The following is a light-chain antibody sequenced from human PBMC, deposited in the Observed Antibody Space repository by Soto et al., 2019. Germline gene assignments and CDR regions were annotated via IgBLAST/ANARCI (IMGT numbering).Light chain of an antibody. J-gene: IGKJ2*01. V-gene: IGKV4-1*01. CDR2: WAS. Sequence: DIVMTQSPDSLAVSLGERATINRKSSRSVLYSSNNKNYLAWYQVKPGQPPKLLIYWASTRESGVPDRFSGSGSGTDFTLTISGLQAEDVAVYYCQQYYGAPYAFGQGTKLEI. CDR1: RSVLYSSNNKNY. CDR3: QQYYGAPYA.